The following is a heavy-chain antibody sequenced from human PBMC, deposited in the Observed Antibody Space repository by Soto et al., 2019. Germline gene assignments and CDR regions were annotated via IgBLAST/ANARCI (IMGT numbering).Heavy chain of an antibody. D-gene: IGHD6-13*01. J-gene: IGHJ4*02. V-gene: IGHV1-2*04. Sequence: GPVKVSCKASGYTFTGYYMHWVRQAPGQGLEWMGWINPNSGGTNYAQKFQGWVTMTRDTSISTAYMELSRLRSDDTAVYYCARDPGVIAAAGTSLGGSVPQYYFDYWGQGTLVTVSS. CDR3: ARDPGVIAAAGTSLGGSVPQYYFDY. CDR2: INPNSGGT. CDR1: GYTFTGYY.